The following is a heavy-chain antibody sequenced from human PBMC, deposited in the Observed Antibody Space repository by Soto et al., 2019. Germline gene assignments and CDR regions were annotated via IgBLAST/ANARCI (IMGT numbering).Heavy chain of an antibody. V-gene: IGHV4-39*01. CDR2: IYYSGST. J-gene: IGHJ6*02. CDR3: ARRLYYDSSGFEGGGMDV. Sequence: SETLSLTCTVSGGSISSSSYYWGWIRQPPGKGLEWIGSIYYSGSTYYNPSLKSRVAISVDTSKNQFSLKLSSVTAADTAVYYCARRLYYDSSGFEGGGMDVWGQGTTVTVS. CDR1: GGSISSSSYY. D-gene: IGHD3-22*01.